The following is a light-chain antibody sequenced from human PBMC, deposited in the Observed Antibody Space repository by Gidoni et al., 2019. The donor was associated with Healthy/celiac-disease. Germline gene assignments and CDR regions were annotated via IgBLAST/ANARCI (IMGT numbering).Light chain of an antibody. CDR2: GNS. V-gene: IGLV1-40*01. Sequence: QSVLTQPPSVSGAPGQRVTISCTGSSSNIGAGYDVHWYQQLPGTAPKLLIYGNSNRPSGVPDRFSGSKSGPSASLAITGLQAEDEADYYCQSYDSSLSGWVFGGGTKLTGL. CDR3: QSYDSSLSGWV. J-gene: IGLJ3*02. CDR1: SSNIGAGYD.